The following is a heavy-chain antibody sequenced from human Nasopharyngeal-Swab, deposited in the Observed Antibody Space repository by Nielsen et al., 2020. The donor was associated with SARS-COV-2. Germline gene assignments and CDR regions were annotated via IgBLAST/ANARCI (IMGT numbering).Heavy chain of an antibody. CDR3: ATDYALGGATTVDY. Sequence: ASVKVSCKASGYTSTSYGISWVRQAPGQGLEWMGWISAYNGSTNYAQKLQGRVTMTTDTSTSTAYMELRSLRSEDTAVYYCATDYALGGATTVDYWGQGTLVTVSS. D-gene: IGHD1-26*01. J-gene: IGHJ4*02. CDR1: GYTSTSYG. V-gene: IGHV1-18*01. CDR2: ISAYNGST.